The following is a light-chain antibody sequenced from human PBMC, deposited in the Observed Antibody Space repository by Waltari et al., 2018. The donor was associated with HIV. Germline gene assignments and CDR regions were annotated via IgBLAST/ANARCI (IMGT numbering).Light chain of an antibody. CDR3: ASWDDSLNGVL. CDR2: SNH. J-gene: IGLJ2*01. Sequence: QAVLTQPPSAPGTPGQRVTISCSGSTSNLGTNSVSWYQQRPGTAPKLLIYSNHQRPSVVPVRYSASKSGTSASLDIYGLQSEDEADYYCASWDDSLNGVLFGGGTKVTVL. CDR1: TSNLGTNS. V-gene: IGLV1-44*01.